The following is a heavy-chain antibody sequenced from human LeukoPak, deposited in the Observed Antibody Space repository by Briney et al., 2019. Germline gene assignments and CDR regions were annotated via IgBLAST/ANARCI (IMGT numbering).Heavy chain of an antibody. CDR3: ARDLYYDSSGYSYFDY. J-gene: IGHJ4*02. V-gene: IGHV1-2*02. Sequence: GASVKVSCKASGYTFTGYYMHWVRQAPGQGLEWMGWINPNSGGTNYAQKFQGRVTMTRDTSISTAYMELSRLRSDDTAVYYCARDLYYDSSGYSYFDYWGREPWSPSPQ. D-gene: IGHD3-22*01. CDR1: GYTFTGYY. CDR2: INPNSGGT.